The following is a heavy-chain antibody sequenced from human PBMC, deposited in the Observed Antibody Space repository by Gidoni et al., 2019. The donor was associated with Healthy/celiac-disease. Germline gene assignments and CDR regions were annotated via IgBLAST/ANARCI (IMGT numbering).Heavy chain of an antibody. J-gene: IGHJ4*02. CDR2: IYWNDDK. D-gene: IGHD3-10*01. CDR1: GFSLSPSGVG. V-gene: IGHV2-5*01. Sequence: QITLKESGPTLVKPTQTLPLPCTFSGFSLSPSGVGVGWIRQPPGKALEWLALIYWNDDKRYSPSLKSRLTITKDTSKNQVVLTMTNMDPVDTATYYCAHRQSLWFGELLSGFDYWGQGTLVTVSS. CDR3: AHRQSLWFGELLSGFDY.